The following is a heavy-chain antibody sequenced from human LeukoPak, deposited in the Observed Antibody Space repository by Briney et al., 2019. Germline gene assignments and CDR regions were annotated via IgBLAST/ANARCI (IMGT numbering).Heavy chain of an antibody. CDR1: GFTFSSYA. CDR3: ATRTGSRDGYNFDY. D-gene: IGHD5-24*01. Sequence: GGSLRLSCAASGFTFSSYAMRWVRQAPGKGLEWVSGISGNGRSTYYADSVKGRFTISRDNSKNTLYLQMNSLRAEDTAVYYCATRTGSRDGYNFDYWGQGTLVTVSS. V-gene: IGHV3-23*01. J-gene: IGHJ4*02. CDR2: ISGNGRST.